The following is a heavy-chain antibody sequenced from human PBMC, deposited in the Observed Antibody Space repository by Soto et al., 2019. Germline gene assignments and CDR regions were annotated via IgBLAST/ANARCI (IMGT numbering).Heavy chain of an antibody. D-gene: IGHD3-16*01. Sequence: QVQLVESGGGVVQPGRSLRLSCAASGFTFSSYAMHWVRQAPGKGLECVAVISYDGSNKYYADSVKGRFTISRDNSKSTLYLQMNSLTAEDTAVYYCASDLGFGAEFGTGGVWGKGNLVTVSS. CDR2: ISYDGSNK. V-gene: IGHV3-30-3*01. CDR1: GFTFSSYA. CDR3: ASDLGFGAEFGTGGV. J-gene: IGHJ4*02.